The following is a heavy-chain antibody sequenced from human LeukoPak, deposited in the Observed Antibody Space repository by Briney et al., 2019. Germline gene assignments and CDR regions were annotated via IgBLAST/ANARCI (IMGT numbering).Heavy chain of an antibody. CDR3: ARDSPMCSSISCLSYHYNYYMDV. V-gene: IGHV4-61*09. Sequence: KASETLSLTCTVSGGSINSGSYYWNWIRQPAGKGLEWIGHIYTSGSTNYNPSLKSRVTISVDTSKNQFSLKLTSVTAADTAVYYCARDSPMCSSISCLSYHYNYYMDVWGKGTTVTVSS. D-gene: IGHD2-2*01. CDR2: IYTSGST. J-gene: IGHJ6*03. CDR1: GGSINSGSYY.